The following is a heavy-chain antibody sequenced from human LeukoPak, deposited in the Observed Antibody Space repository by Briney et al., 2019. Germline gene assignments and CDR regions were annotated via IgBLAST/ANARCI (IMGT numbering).Heavy chain of an antibody. CDR1: GFTFSTYS. CDR3: ARDGGYSGYDADC. J-gene: IGHJ4*02. Sequence: GGSLRLSCAASGFTFSTYSMKWVRQAPGKGLEWVSYISGSSAMYYADSVRGRFTISRENDKISLFLQMNSLRAEDTAVYYCARDGGYSGYDADCWGQGTLVTVSS. CDR2: ISGSSAM. D-gene: IGHD5-12*01. V-gene: IGHV3-48*01.